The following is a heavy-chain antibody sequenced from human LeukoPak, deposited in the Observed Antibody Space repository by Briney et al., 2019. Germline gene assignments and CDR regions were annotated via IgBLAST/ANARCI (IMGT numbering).Heavy chain of an antibody. CDR3: ASGADYGGNFPTPFDY. CDR1: GYSFTNYW. CDR2: IYYDDSET. Sequence: GESLKISCKGGGYSFTNYWIVWVRQMPGKGLEWMGVIYYDDSETQYSPSFQGQVTISADKSISTAYLQWSSLKASDTAMYYCASGADYGGNFPTPFDYWGQGTLVTVSS. D-gene: IGHD4-23*01. J-gene: IGHJ4*02. V-gene: IGHV5-51*01.